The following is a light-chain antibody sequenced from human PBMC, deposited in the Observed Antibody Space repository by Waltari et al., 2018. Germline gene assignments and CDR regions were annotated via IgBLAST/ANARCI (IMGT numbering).Light chain of an antibody. Sequence: QSALTQPASVSGSPGQSITISCTGTSSDVGNYNLVSWYQQYPGKAPKVMIYDDNRRPSVVSDRFSGSKSGNTASLTITGVQAEVEADYYCCSYAGSYTWVFGGGTKLTVL. CDR1: SSDVGNYNL. J-gene: IGLJ3*02. CDR2: DDN. CDR3: CSYAGSYTWV. V-gene: IGLV2-23*01.